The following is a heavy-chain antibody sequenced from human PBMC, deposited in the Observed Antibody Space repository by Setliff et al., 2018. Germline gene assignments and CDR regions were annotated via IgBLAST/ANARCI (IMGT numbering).Heavy chain of an antibody. D-gene: IGHD3-22*01. J-gene: IGHJ4*02. CDR1: GFTSGNKD. V-gene: IGHV3-33*03. Sequence: GGSLRLSCAASGFTSGNKDIHWVRQAPGKGLEWVAVIWYDGSQKYHADSVKGRFTVSRDNSKNTLYLQMNSLRAEDTAVYYCAKDPGDSSGSFEYWGQGTPVTVSS. CDR2: IWYDGSQK. CDR3: AKDPGDSSGSFEY.